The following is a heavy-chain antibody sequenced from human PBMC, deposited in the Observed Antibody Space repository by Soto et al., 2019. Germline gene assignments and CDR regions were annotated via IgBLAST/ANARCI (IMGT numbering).Heavy chain of an antibody. Sequence: ASVKVSCKASGYTFTGHYIHWVRQAPGQGPEWMGEIGPASGDTRYAQKFQGRVTMTRDTSITTVYMELNNLSPDDAAVYYCGRGRSGQLVVFYWGQGTPVTVSS. V-gene: IGHV1-2*02. CDR1: GYTFTGHY. CDR2: IGPASGDT. D-gene: IGHD3-10*01. CDR3: GRGRSGQLVVFY. J-gene: IGHJ4*02.